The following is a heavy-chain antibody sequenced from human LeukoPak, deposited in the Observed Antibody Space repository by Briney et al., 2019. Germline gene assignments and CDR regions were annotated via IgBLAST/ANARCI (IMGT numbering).Heavy chain of an antibody. CDR3: ARVYYDSSGYSYYFDY. D-gene: IGHD3-22*01. J-gene: IGHJ4*02. V-gene: IGHV4-59*12. Sequence: PSETLSLTCTVSGGSISTYFWTWIRQFPGKGLEWIGYIYYTGTTSYNPSLKSRVTISVDTSKNQFSLKLSSVTAADTAVYYCARVYYDSSGYSYYFDYWGQGTLVTVSS. CDR1: GGSISTYF. CDR2: IYYTGTT.